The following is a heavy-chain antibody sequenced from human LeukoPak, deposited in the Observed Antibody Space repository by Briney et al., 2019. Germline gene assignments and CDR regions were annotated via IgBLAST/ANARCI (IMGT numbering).Heavy chain of an antibody. Sequence: SETLSLTCTVSGGSISSSCYYWGWIRQPPGKGLEWIGSIYYSGSIYYNPSLKSRVTLSVDTPKNQFSLKLSSVTAADTAGYYCARQVATKGEWAFDIWGQGTMVAASS. V-gene: IGHV4-39*07. CDR3: ARQVATKGEWAFDI. D-gene: IGHD5-12*01. J-gene: IGHJ3*02. CDR1: GGSISSSCYY. CDR2: IYYSGSI.